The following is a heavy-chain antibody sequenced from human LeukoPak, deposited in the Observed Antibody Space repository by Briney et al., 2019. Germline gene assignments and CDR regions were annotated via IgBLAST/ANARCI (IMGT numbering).Heavy chain of an antibody. Sequence: GESLKISCKGSGSSFSDYWIAWVRQMPGKGLEWMGIIYPGDSDTTDNPSFQGQVTISADKSISTAYLQWSSPKASDTAMYYCARWAAAALDYWGQGTLVTVSS. CDR1: GSSFSDYW. V-gene: IGHV5-51*01. CDR3: ARWAAAALDY. CDR2: IYPGDSDT. J-gene: IGHJ4*02. D-gene: IGHD6-13*01.